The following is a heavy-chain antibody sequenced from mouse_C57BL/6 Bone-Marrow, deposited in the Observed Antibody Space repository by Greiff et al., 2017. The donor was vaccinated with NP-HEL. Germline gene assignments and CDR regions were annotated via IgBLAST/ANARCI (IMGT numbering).Heavy chain of an antibody. Sequence: VQLVESGPGLVQPSQSLSITCPVSGFSLTSYGVHWVRQSPGKGLEWLGVIWSGGSTDYNAAFISRLSISKDNSKSQVFFKMNSLQADDTAIYYCARKWPPYAMDYWGQGTSVTVSS. CDR2: IWSGGST. CDR1: GFSLTSYG. J-gene: IGHJ4*01. V-gene: IGHV2-2*01. CDR3: ARKWPPYAMDY.